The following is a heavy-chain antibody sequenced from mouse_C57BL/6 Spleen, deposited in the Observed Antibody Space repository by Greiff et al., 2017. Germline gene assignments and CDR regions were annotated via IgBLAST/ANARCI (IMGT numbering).Heavy chain of an antibody. D-gene: IGHD2-1*01. CDR1: GYAFSSSW. CDR3: ARDYGNFPFGY. Sequence: VQLQESGPELVKPGASVKISCKASGYAFSSSWMNWVKRRPGKGLEWIGRIYPGDGGTNYNGKFKGKATLTADKSSSTAYMQLSSLTSEYSAVYFCARDYGNFPFGYWGQGTLVTVSA. CDR2: IYPGDGGT. V-gene: IGHV1-82*01. J-gene: IGHJ3*01.